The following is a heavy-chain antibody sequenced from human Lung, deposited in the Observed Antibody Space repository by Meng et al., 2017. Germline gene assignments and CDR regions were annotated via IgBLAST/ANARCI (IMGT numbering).Heavy chain of an antibody. CDR1: GGSISSNNW. D-gene: IGHD3-22*01. V-gene: IGHV4-4*02. Sequence: QVQLQESGPGLVKPSGTLSLTCAVSGGSISSNNWWRWVRQTPGRGLEWIGEVYHSGSTNYNPSLKRRVIISVNNSKNQFSMKLTSVTAADTAVYYCARDDSGYADFDSWGQGTLVTVSS. CDR3: ARDDSGYADFDS. J-gene: IGHJ4*02. CDR2: VYHSGST.